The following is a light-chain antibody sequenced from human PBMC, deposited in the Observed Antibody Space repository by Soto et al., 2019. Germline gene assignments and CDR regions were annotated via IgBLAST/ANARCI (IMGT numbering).Light chain of an antibody. V-gene: IGLV2-14*01. Sequence: QSALTQPASVSGSPGQSITISCTGTSSDVGAYNYVSWYQQHPGKAPKLLIYEVTNRPSGVPDRLSASKSGTSGSLAITGLQAEDEGHYYCQSYDRGLTAYVFGTGTKLTVL. CDR2: EVT. J-gene: IGLJ1*01. CDR3: QSYDRGLTAYV. CDR1: SSDVGAYNY.